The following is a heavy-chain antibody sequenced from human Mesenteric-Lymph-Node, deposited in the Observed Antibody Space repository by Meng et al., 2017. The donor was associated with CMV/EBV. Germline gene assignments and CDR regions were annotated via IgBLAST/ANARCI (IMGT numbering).Heavy chain of an antibody. D-gene: IGHD2-15*01. CDR2: INHSGST. V-gene: IGHV4-34*09. J-gene: IGHJ4*02. CDR3: ARELSSGALD. CDR1: GGSFSGYY. Sequence: LSLTCAVYGGSFSGYYWSWIRQPPGKGLEWIGEINHSGSTNYNPSLKSRVTISVDTSKNQFSLKLSSVTAADTAVYYCARELSSGALDWGQGTLVTVSS.